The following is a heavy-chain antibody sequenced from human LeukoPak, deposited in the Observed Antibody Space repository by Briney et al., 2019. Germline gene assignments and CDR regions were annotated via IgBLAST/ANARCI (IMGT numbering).Heavy chain of an antibody. D-gene: IGHD1-26*01. Sequence: PSETLSLTCTVSGGPISSYYWSWIRQPAGKGLEWIGRIYTSGSTNYNPSLKSRVTMSVDTSKNQFSLKLSSVTAADTAVYYCARDPRQWELHAFDIWGQGTMVTVSS. J-gene: IGHJ3*02. CDR1: GGPISSYY. V-gene: IGHV4-4*07. CDR2: IYTSGST. CDR3: ARDPRQWELHAFDI.